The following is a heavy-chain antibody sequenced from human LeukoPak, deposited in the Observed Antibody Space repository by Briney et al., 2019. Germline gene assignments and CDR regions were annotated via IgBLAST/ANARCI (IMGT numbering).Heavy chain of an antibody. CDR3: TTGLGAVTTVGVDDY. CDR2: IRTKVDDEAT. Sequence: GGSLRLSCAVSGLTFSNAWMSWVRQAPGKGLEWVGRIRTKVDDEATDYAAPVKGRFIISRDDSKNMLYLDMNSLKIEDTAVYYCTTGLGAVTTVGVDDYWGQGTLVTVSS. D-gene: IGHD4-17*01. J-gene: IGHJ4*02. CDR1: GLTFSNAW. V-gene: IGHV3-15*01.